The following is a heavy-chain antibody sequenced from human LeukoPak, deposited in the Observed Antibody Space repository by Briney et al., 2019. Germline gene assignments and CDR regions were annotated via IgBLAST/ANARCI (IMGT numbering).Heavy chain of an antibody. Sequence: GASVKVSCKASGYTFTSYGISWVRQAPGQGLEWVGWISAYNGNTNYAQKLQGRVTMTADTSTSTAYMELRSLRSDDTAVYYCARDGAPYYYDSSGYYFDYWGQGTLVTVSS. J-gene: IGHJ4*02. CDR1: GYTFTSYG. D-gene: IGHD3-22*01. CDR3: ARDGAPYYYDSSGYYFDY. CDR2: ISAYNGNT. V-gene: IGHV1-18*01.